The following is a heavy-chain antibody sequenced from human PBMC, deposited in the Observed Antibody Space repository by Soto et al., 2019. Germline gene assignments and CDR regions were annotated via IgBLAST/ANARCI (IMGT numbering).Heavy chain of an antibody. CDR1: GYTFTNYG. Sequence: ASVKVSCKASGYTFTNYGISWVRQAPGQGLEWMGWISAYNVNTNYAQKLQGRVSMTTDTSTSTAYMELRSLRSDDTAVYYCARSGPIQFFAYWGQGTLVTVSS. J-gene: IGHJ4*02. CDR2: ISAYNVNT. V-gene: IGHV1-18*01. CDR3: ARSGPIQFFAY.